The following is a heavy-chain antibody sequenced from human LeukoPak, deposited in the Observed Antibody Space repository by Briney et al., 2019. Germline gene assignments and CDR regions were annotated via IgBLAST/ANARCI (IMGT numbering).Heavy chain of an antibody. CDR2: INHSGST. J-gene: IGHJ4*02. D-gene: IGHD3-22*01. CDR3: ARVYYDSSGYYSRGNYFDY. V-gene: IGHV4-34*01. Sequence: SETLSLTCAVYGGSFSGYYWSWIRQPPGKGLEWIGEINHSGSTYYNPSLKSRVTISVGTSKNQFSLKLSSVTAADTAVYYCARVYYDSSGYYSRGNYFDYWGQGTLVTVSS. CDR1: GGSFSGYY.